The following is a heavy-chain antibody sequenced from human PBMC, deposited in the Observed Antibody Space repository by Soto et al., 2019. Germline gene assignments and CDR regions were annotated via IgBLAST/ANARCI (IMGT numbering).Heavy chain of an antibody. D-gene: IGHD4-4*01. J-gene: IGHJ4*02. CDR2: ISGSDGTT. V-gene: IGHV3-23*01. Sequence: GGSLRLSCAASGFTFSSYAMSWVRQAPGRGLEWVSAISGSDGTTYYADSVKGRFTISRDNSKNTLYLQMNSLRAEDTAVYYCAKHYSNYVHFDYWGQGTLVTVSS. CDR3: AKHYSNYVHFDY. CDR1: GFTFSSYA.